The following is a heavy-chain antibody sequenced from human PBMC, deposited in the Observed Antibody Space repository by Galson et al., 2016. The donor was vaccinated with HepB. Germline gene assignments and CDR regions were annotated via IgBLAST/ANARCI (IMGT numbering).Heavy chain of an antibody. CDR3: AKISSSPDIHTGVSVYYHFHGMDA. D-gene: IGHD1-14*01. Sequence: QSGAEVKKPGESLKISCKGSGYRFTSYWIAWVRQMPGKGLEWVGIFHPAASDTIYSPSFEGTVTFLADKSINTAYPRWGSLKASDTAMYYCAKISSSPDIHTGVSVYYHFHGMDAWGQGTTVIVAS. V-gene: IGHV5-51*01. CDR1: GYRFTSYW. CDR2: FHPAASDT. J-gene: IGHJ6*02.